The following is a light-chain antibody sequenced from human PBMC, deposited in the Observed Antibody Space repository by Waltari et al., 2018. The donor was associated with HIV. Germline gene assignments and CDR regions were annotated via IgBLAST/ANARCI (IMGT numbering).Light chain of an antibody. CDR1: NSTIAAGHN. CDR3: QSYDSSLSGVV. J-gene: IGLJ2*01. Sequence: QSVLRQPPSVSGAPGQRFTISCTGSNSTIAAGHNVYWYQQLPVTAPKLLLYDNTNRPSGVPDRFSGSKSGTSTSLAIAGLQADDEADYYCQSYDSSLSGVVFGGGTRLTVL. CDR2: DNT. V-gene: IGLV1-40*01.